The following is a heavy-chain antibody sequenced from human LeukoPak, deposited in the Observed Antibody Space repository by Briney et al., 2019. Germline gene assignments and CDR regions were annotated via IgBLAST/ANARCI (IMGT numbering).Heavy chain of an antibody. Sequence: SVKVSCKASGGTFSSYAISWVRQAPGQGLEWMGGIIPILGTANYAQKFQGRVTITTDESTSTAYMELSSLRSEDTAVYYCARTRLQGRERDFDYWGQGTLVTVSS. D-gene: IGHD4-11*01. CDR2: IIPILGTA. J-gene: IGHJ4*02. V-gene: IGHV1-69*05. CDR3: ARTRLQGRERDFDY. CDR1: GGTFSSYA.